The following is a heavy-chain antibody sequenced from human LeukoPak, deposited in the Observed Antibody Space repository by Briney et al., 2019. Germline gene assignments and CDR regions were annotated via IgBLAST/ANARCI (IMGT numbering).Heavy chain of an antibody. J-gene: IGHJ5*02. V-gene: IGHV3-23*01. Sequence: GGSLRLSCAASGFTLSSYAMSWVRQAPGKGLEWVSAISGSGGSTYYADSVKGRFTISRDNSKNTLYLQMNSLRAEDTAVYYCAKGRLSLGYYSSTSCSSWFDPWGQGTLVTVSS. CDR1: GFTLSSYA. D-gene: IGHD2-2*01. CDR2: ISGSGGST. CDR3: AKGRLSLGYYSSTSCSSWFDP.